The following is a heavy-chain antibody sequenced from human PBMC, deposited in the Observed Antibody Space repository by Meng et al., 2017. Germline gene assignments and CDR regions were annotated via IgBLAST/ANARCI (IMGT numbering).Heavy chain of an antibody. V-gene: IGHV3-33*01. CDR3: ARELWFGNPFDI. CDR1: GFTFSSYG. CDR2: IWYDGSNK. Sequence: GESLRLSCAASGFTFSSYGMHWVRQAPGKGLEWVAVIWYDGSNKYYADSVKGRFTISRDNSKNTLYLQMNSLRAEDTAVYYCARELWFGNPFDIWGQGTMVTVSS. D-gene: IGHD3-10*01. J-gene: IGHJ3*02.